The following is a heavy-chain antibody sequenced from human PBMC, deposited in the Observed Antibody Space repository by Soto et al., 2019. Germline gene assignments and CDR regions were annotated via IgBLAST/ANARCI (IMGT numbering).Heavy chain of an antibody. Sequence: GGLLRHSCTASGFTFSSYAMHWVRKTTGKGLEWVAVISYDGSNKYYADSVKGRFTISRDNSKNTLYLQMNSLRAEDTAVYYCAREGIAARSIYYYYGMDVWGQGTTVTVSS. CDR3: AREGIAARSIYYYYGMDV. CDR1: GFTFSSYA. D-gene: IGHD6-6*01. V-gene: IGHV3-30-3*01. J-gene: IGHJ6*02. CDR2: ISYDGSNK.